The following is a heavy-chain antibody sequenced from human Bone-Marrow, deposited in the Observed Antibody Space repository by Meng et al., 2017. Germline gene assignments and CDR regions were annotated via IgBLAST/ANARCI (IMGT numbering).Heavy chain of an antibody. CDR2: IKQDGSDK. D-gene: IGHD3-10*01. V-gene: IGHV3-7*01. CDR1: GFTFSSYW. CDR3: ARFGELYLDY. J-gene: IGHJ4*01. Sequence: GESLKISCAASGFTFSSYWMSWVRQAPGKGLEWVANIKQDGSDKYYVDSVKGRFTVSRDNAKNSLYLQMNSLRAEETAVYYCARFGELYLDYWGHGKRVNGAS.